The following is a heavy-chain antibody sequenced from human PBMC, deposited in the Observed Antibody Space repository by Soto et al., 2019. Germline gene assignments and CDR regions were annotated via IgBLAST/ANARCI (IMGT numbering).Heavy chain of an antibody. Sequence: QVHLQQWGAGLLKPSETLSLTCAVYGGSFSGYYWNWIRQPPGKGLEWIAEISHSGSTNYNPSLKSRVSISEGTSNNQFSLKLTSVTDADTAVYYCARGRGDGYNQGWYFDLWGRGTLVTVSS. J-gene: IGHJ2*01. V-gene: IGHV4-34*01. CDR1: GGSFSGYY. CDR3: ARGRGDGYNQGWYFDL. D-gene: IGHD3-10*01. CDR2: ISHSGST.